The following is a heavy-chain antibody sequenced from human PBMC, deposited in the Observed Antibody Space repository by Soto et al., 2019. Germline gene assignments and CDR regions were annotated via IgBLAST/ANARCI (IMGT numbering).Heavy chain of an antibody. Sequence: GESLKISCQCSGYTFSNFWIGWVRQLPGKGLEWMGIIYPGDHETRYSPSFHGKVTISADKSINTAYLQWNSLEASDTAFYFCARTPRSSPYFDSWGQGALVKVSP. CDR3: ARTPRSSPYFDS. J-gene: IGHJ4*02. CDR2: IYPGDHET. CDR1: GYTFSNFW. V-gene: IGHV5-51*01. D-gene: IGHD6-13*01.